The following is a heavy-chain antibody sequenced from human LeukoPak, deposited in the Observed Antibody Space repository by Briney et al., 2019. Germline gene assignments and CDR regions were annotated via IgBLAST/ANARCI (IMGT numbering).Heavy chain of an antibody. J-gene: IGHJ4*02. CDR2: IIPILGIA. Sequence: GASVKVSCKASGGTFSSYAISWVRQAPGQGLEWMGRIIPILGIANYPQKFQGRVTITADKSTSTAYMELSSLRSEDTAVYYCARAPSRNFGFDYWGQGTLVTVSS. D-gene: IGHD3-3*01. V-gene: IGHV1-69*04. CDR1: GGTFSSYA. CDR3: ARAPSRNFGFDY.